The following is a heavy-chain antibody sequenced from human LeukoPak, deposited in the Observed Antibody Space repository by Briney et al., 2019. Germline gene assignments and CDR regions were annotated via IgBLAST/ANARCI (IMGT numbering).Heavy chain of an antibody. J-gene: IGHJ4*02. V-gene: IGHV4-39*07. CDR2: TNHSGST. CDR1: GGSISSSSYY. D-gene: IGHD2-2*02. CDR3: ARVRFIVVVPAAIRLAARRGYFDY. Sequence: PSETLSLTCTVSGGSISSSSYYWSWIRQPPGKGLEWIGETNHSGSTNYNPSLKSRVTISVDTSKIQFSLKLSSVTAADTAVYYCARVRFIVVVPAAIRLAARRGYFDYWGQGTLVTVSS.